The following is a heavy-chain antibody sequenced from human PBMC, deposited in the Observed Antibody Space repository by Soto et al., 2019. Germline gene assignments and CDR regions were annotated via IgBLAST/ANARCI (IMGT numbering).Heavy chain of an antibody. J-gene: IGHJ6*02. CDR3: AKVRSSSPPYYGMDV. V-gene: IGHV3-30*18. Sequence: GGSLRLSCAASGFTFSSYGMHWVRQAPGKGLEWVAVISYDGSNKYYADSVKGRFTISRDNSKNTLYLQMNSPRAEDTAVYYFAKVRSSSPPYYGMDVWGQGTTVTVSS. CDR1: GFTFSSYG. D-gene: IGHD6-6*01. CDR2: ISYDGSNK.